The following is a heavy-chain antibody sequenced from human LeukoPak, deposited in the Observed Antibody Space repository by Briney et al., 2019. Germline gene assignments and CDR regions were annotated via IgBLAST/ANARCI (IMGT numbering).Heavy chain of an antibody. CDR3: ARGNYYDSSGYYYLDY. J-gene: IGHJ4*02. Sequence: PSETLSLTCTVSGGSISSYYWSWIRQHAGKGLEWIGRIYTSGSTNYNPSLKSRVTMSVDTSKNQFSLKLSSVTAADTAVYYCARGNYYDSSGYYYLDYWGQGTLVTVSS. CDR1: GGSISSYY. V-gene: IGHV4-4*07. D-gene: IGHD3-22*01. CDR2: IYTSGST.